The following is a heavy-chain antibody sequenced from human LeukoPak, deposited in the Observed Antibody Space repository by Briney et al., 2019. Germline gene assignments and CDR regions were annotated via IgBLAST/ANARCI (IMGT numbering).Heavy chain of an antibody. CDR3: ARATRIVGGDRQAFDI. Sequence: ASVKVSCKASGYTFTDYYMHWVRQAPGQGLEWVGWINPNSGDTKDAQKFQGRVTMTRDTSINTAYMELSGLRSDDTAVYYCARATRIVGGDRQAFDIWGHGTMVTVSS. CDR1: GYTFTDYY. V-gene: IGHV1-2*02. CDR2: INPNSGDT. J-gene: IGHJ3*02. D-gene: IGHD1-26*01.